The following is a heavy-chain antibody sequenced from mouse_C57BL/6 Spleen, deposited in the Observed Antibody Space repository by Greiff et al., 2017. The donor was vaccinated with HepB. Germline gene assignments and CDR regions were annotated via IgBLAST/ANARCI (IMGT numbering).Heavy chain of an antibody. J-gene: IGHJ4*01. CDR1: GYTFTSYW. V-gene: IGHV1-69*01. CDR2: IDPSDSYT. CDR3: ARSSFTTVVATGAMDY. Sequence: QVQLQQPGAELVLPGASVKLSCKASGYTFTSYWMHWVKQRPGQGLEWIGEIDPSDSYTNYNQKFKGKSTLTVDKSSSTAYMQLSSLTSEDSAVYYCARSSFTTVVATGAMDYWGQGTSVTVSS. D-gene: IGHD1-1*01.